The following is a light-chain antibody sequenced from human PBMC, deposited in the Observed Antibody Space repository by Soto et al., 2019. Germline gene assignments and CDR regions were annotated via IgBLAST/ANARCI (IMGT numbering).Light chain of an antibody. CDR1: QSVNSN. V-gene: IGKV3-15*01. Sequence: IVMTQSPGTLYVSTGERAALSSRASQSVNSNVDWYQQKPGQAPRLLIYGASTRTTGIPARFTASGSGTEFNLSVSSRQSEELALYYLGRFNKWRRTCGGGTRLESK. J-gene: IGKJ4*02. CDR2: GAS. CDR3: GRFNKWRRT.